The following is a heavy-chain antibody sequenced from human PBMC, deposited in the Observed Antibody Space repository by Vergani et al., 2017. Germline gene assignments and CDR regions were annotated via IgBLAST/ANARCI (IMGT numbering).Heavy chain of an antibody. CDR2: ISGVGDTI. CDR3: AKDLGTSSGGGWFDP. Sequence: EVRLAESGGGLVQPGGSLRLSCAVSGFTFTSYSMNWVRQAPGKGLEWVSYISGVGDTINYADSVKGRFTISRDNSLHLQMNSLRVEDTAVYYCAKDLGTSSGGGWFDPWGQGTLVTVSS. CDR1: GFTFTSYS. J-gene: IGHJ5*02. V-gene: IGHV3-48*01. D-gene: IGHD6-6*01.